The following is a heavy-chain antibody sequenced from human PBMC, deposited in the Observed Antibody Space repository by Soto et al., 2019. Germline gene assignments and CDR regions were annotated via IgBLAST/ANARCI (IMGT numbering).Heavy chain of an antibody. CDR2: ISSTTNYR. J-gene: IGHJ4*02. CDR1: GFTFTRYS. CDR3: ARESEDLTANFDY. V-gene: IGHV3-21*06. Sequence: EVQLVESGGGLVKPGGSLRLSCAASGFTFTRYSMNWVRQAPGKGLEWVSSISSTTNYRYYGDSMKGRFTISRDNAKNSLYREMNSMRAEDTAVYYCARESEDLTANFDYWGQGTLVTVSS.